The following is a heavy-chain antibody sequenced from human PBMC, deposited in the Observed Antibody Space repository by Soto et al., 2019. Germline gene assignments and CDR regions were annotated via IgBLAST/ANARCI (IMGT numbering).Heavy chain of an antibody. D-gene: IGHD6-13*01. CDR2: IYYSGST. V-gene: IGHV4-59*08. CDR3: ARLSSSWPNYYFDC. Sequence: SETLSLTCTVSGGSISNYYWSWIRQPPGKGLEWIGYIYYSGSTNYNPSLKSRVTISLDTSKNQFSLKLSSVTAADTAVYYCARLSSSWPNYYFDCWGQGTLVTVSS. J-gene: IGHJ4*02. CDR1: GGSISNYY.